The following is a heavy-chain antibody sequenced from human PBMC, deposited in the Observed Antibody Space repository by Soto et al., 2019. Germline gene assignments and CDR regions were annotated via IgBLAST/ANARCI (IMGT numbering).Heavy chain of an antibody. V-gene: IGHV3-73*01. CDR2: IRSKADSYAT. Sequence: GGSLRLSCAAAGFTFSGSAMHWVRQASGKGLEWVGRIRSKADSYATAYAASVKGRFTISRDDSKNTAYLQMNSLKTEDTAVYYCTRQEQWLVYLNYWGQGALVTVPS. J-gene: IGHJ4*02. CDR3: TRQEQWLVYLNY. CDR1: GFTFSGSA. D-gene: IGHD6-19*01.